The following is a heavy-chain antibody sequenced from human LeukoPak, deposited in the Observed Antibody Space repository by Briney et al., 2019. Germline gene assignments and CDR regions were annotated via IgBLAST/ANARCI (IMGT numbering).Heavy chain of an antibody. CDR1: GGTFSSYA. V-gene: IGHV1-69*13. J-gene: IGHJ4*02. D-gene: IGHD6-6*01. CDR3: ASLSSSSSHFDY. Sequence: ASVKVSCEASGGTFSSYAISWVRQAPGQGLERMGGIIPIFGTANYAQKFQGRVTITADESTSTAYMELSSLRSEDTAVYYCASLSSSSSHFDYWGQGTLVTVSS. CDR2: IIPIFGTA.